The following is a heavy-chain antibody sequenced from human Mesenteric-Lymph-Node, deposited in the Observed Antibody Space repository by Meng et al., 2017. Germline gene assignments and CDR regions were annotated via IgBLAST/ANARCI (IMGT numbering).Heavy chain of an antibody. CDR1: GYNFSNYW. CDR2: IYPGDSDT. D-gene: IGHD5-18*01. V-gene: IGHV5-51*01. CDR3: ARLGTSMAPLATTS. Sequence: GGSLRPSCKGSGYNFSNYWIGWVRQMPEKGLEWMGIIYPGDSDTRYSPSFQGRVTISADKSVSTAYLQWSSLEASDTAMYFCARLGTSMAPLATTSWGQGALVTVSS. J-gene: IGHJ5*02.